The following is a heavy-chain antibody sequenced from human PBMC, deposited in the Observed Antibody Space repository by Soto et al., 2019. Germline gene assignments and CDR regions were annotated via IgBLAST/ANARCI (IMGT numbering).Heavy chain of an antibody. CDR2: IFSDDEK. Sequence: QVTLKESGPVLVKPTETLTLTCAVSGFSLSNARMGVSWIRQPPGKALEWLAHIFSDDEKSYTISLKSRLTISKDTSKSQVVLTMTNMDPVDTATYYCARIFKDYDILTGYYYYGMDVWGQGTTVTVSS. J-gene: IGHJ6*02. V-gene: IGHV2-26*01. D-gene: IGHD3-9*01. CDR1: GFSLSNARMG. CDR3: ARIFKDYDILTGYYYYGMDV.